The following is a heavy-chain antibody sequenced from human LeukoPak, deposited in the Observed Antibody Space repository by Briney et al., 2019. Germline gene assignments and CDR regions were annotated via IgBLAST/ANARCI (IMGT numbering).Heavy chain of an antibody. CDR3: TTLLSGS. J-gene: IGHJ5*02. CDR1: GFSFSNCY. Sequence: GGSLRLSCAASGFSFSNCYMSWIRQAPGKGPEWISFINSGSNTIHYADSVKGRFTISRDDSKNTLYLQMNSLKTEDTAVYYCTTLLSGSWGQGTLVTVSS. V-gene: IGHV3-11*01. D-gene: IGHD6-25*01. CDR2: INSGSNTI.